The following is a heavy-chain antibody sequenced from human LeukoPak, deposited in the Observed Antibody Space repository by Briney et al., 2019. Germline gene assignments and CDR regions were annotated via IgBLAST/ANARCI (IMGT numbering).Heavy chain of an antibody. V-gene: IGHV3-23*01. J-gene: IGHJ4*02. CDR1: GFNFSSYV. CDR3: ANAEWVLGS. Sequence: GGSLRLSCEASGFNFSSYVMSWVRQAPGKGLEWVSSISDTGGHTYNADSVRGRFSISRDNSKNTLYLQMRNLRAEDTAVYYCANAEWVLGSWGQGTLVTVSS. D-gene: IGHD1-26*01. CDR2: ISDTGGHT.